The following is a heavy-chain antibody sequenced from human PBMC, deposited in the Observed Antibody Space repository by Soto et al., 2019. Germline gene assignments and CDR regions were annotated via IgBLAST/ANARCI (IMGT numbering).Heavy chain of an antibody. D-gene: IGHD1-26*01. Sequence: EVQLVESGGGLAQPGRSLRLSCAASGFTFYDYAMHWVRQAPGTGLEWVSGISWNSGTIAYADSVEGRFTISRDSAKNSLSLQMTSLRAEDTALYYCAKGVGAYHFYGMDVWGQGTPVTASS. J-gene: IGHJ6*02. V-gene: IGHV3-9*01. CDR1: GFTFYDYA. CDR3: AKGVGAYHFYGMDV. CDR2: ISWNSGTI.